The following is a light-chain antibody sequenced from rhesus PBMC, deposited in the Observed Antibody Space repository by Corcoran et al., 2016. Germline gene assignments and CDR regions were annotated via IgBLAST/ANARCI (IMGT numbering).Light chain of an antibody. CDR3: QQHDNSPHS. CDR2: RAT. Sequence: DIQMTQSPSSLSASVGDRVTITCRASQGISNWLAWYQQNTGKAPKLLIYRATNLETGVPSRFSGSGSGTNSTLTISSLQPEDIATYYCQQHDNSPHSFGQGTKVEIK. CDR1: QGISNW. J-gene: IGKJ2*01. V-gene: IGKV1-69*01.